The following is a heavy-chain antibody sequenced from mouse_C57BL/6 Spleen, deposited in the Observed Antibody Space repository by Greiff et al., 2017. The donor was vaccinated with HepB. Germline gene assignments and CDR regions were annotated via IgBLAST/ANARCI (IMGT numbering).Heavy chain of an antibody. CDR3: ASPWHLAY. CDR2: ISSGSSTI. Sequence: EVQLVESGGGLVKPGGSLKLSCAASGFTFSDYGMHWVRQAPEKGLEWVAYISSGSSTIYYADTVKGRFTISRDNAKNTLFLQMTSLRSEDTAMYYCASPWHLAYWGQGTLVTVSA. D-gene: IGHD3-1*01. CDR1: GFTFSDYG. V-gene: IGHV5-17*01. J-gene: IGHJ3*01.